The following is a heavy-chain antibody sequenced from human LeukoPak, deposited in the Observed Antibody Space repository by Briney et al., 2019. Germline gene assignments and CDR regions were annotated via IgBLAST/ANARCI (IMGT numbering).Heavy chain of an antibody. CDR1: AYSISSGYY. CDR3: ARDMNPTHDFDY. CDR2: IYHSGYT. V-gene: IGHV4-38-2*02. Sequence: SETLSLTCNVSAYSISSGYYWAWIRQAPGKGLEWIGSIYHSGYTHYNPSLKGRVTISVDTSKNDFSLKLSSVAAADTAIYYCARDMNPTHDFDYWGQGTLVTVSS. J-gene: IGHJ4*02. D-gene: IGHD3-16*01.